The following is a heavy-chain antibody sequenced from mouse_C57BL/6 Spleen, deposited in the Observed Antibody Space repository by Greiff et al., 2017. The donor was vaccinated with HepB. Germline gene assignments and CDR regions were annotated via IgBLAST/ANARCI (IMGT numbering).Heavy chain of an antibody. D-gene: IGHD2-1*01. CDR3: ARGGNYPGYFDY. CDR2: IYPGSGST. Sequence: VQLQQPGAELVKPGASVKMSCKASGYTFTSYWITWVKQRPGQGLEWIGDIYPGSGSTNYNEKFKSKATLTVDTSSSTAYMQLSSLTSEDSAVYYCARGGNYPGYFDYWGQGTTLTVSS. CDR1: GYTFTSYW. V-gene: IGHV1-55*01. J-gene: IGHJ2*01.